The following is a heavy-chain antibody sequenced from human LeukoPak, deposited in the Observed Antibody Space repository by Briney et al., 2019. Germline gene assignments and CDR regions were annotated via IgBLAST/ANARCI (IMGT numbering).Heavy chain of an antibody. CDR1: GFTFSGFS. CDR2: ISYDGSNK. CDR3: AAQVDAFDI. Sequence: GGSLRLSCAVSGFTFSGFSMHWVRQAPGKGLEWVAVISYDGSNKYYADSVKGRFTISRDNSKNTVYLQMNSLRAEDTAVYYCAAQVDAFDIWGPGTMVSVSS. J-gene: IGHJ3*02. V-gene: IGHV3-30*04.